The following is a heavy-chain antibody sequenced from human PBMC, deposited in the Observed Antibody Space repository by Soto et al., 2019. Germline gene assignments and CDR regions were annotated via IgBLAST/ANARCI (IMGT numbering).Heavy chain of an antibody. V-gene: IGHV3-30*18. CDR3: AKDGDIVVVPTYYFDY. CDR1: GFTFSSYG. Sequence: PGGSLRLSCAASGFTFSSYGMHWVRQAPGKGLEWVAVISYDGSNKYYADSVKGRFTISRDNSKNTLYLQMNSLRAEDTAVYYCAKDGDIVVVPTYYFDYWGQGTLVTVSS. D-gene: IGHD2-2*01. CDR2: ISYDGSNK. J-gene: IGHJ4*02.